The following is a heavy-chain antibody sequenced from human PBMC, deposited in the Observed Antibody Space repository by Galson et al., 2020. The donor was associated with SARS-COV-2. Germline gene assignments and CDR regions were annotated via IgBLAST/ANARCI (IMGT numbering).Heavy chain of an antibody. Sequence: SETLSLTCAVYGGSFSDYSWTWIRQSPGKGLEWIGEINIGGNTNYSPSLKSRVTLSVDTSKNQFSLNLRSVTAADTALYYCARGHRGVVPSPVLGLGPFYSYYYMDVWGKGTTVTVSS. CDR3: ARGHRGVVPSPVLGLGPFYSYYYMDV. CDR1: GGSFSDYS. J-gene: IGHJ6*03. V-gene: IGHV4-34*01. D-gene: IGHD3-16*01. CDR2: INIGGNT.